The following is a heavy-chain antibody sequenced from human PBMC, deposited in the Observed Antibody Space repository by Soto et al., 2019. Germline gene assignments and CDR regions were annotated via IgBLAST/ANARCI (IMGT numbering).Heavy chain of an antibody. V-gene: IGHV1-18*01. J-gene: IGHJ6*01. CDR3: ARHHIRSGWYTNYYHYGMDV. Sequence: QVQLVQSGAEVKKPGASVKVSCKASGYTFTSYGISWVRQAPGQGLEWMGWISAYNGNTNYAQQLQGRVTMTTDTSTSTAYMELRSLRSDDTALYYCARHHIRSGWYTNYYHYGMDVWGQGTTVTVS. CDR1: GYTFTSYG. D-gene: IGHD6-19*01. CDR2: ISAYNGNT.